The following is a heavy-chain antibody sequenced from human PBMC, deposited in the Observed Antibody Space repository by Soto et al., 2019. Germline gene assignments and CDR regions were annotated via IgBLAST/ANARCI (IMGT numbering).Heavy chain of an antibody. J-gene: IGHJ6*02. CDR1: GFTFSDYY. CDR3: ARHRYYEGSVPGYGMDV. V-gene: IGHV3-11*01. D-gene: IGHD3-16*01. Sequence: QVQLVESWGGLVKPGGSLRLSCAASGFTFSDYYMNWIRQAPGKGLEYISYISSGGSFIYYADSVKGRFTISRDTAKTSLYLQMNSLRAEDTALYYCARHRYYEGSVPGYGMDVWGQGTTVTVSS. CDR2: ISSGGSFI.